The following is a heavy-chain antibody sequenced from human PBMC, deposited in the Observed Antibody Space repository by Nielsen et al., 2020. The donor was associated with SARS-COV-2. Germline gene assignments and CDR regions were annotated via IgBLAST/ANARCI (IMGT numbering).Heavy chain of an antibody. Sequence: GESLKISCAASGFTFSDYYMSWIRQAPGKGLEWVSYISSSGSTIYYADSVKGRFTISRDNAKNSLYLQMNSLRAEDTAVYYCAREPNLRYFDWFLRVYYYYGMDVWGQGTTVTVSS. J-gene: IGHJ6*02. D-gene: IGHD3-9*01. V-gene: IGHV3-11*01. CDR3: AREPNLRYFDWFLRVYYYYGMDV. CDR2: ISSSGSTI. CDR1: GFTFSDYY.